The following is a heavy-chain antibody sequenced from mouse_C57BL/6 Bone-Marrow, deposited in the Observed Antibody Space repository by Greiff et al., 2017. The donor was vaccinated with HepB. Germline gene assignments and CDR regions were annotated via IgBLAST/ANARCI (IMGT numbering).Heavy chain of an antibody. CDR1: GFTFSDYG. Sequence: EVKLVESGGGLVKPGGSLKLSCAASGFTFSDYGMHWVRQAPEKGLEWVAYISSGSSTIYYADTVKGRFTIARDNAKNTLFLQMTSLRSEDTAMYYCAITTVVRAMDYWGQGTSVTVSS. CDR3: AITTVVRAMDY. J-gene: IGHJ4*01. D-gene: IGHD1-1*01. V-gene: IGHV5-17*01. CDR2: ISSGSSTI.